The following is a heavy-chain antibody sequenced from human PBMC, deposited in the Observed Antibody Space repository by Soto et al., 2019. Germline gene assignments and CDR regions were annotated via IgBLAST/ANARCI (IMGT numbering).Heavy chain of an antibody. CDR3: AKDRSRGWYRAFDI. CDR1: GFTFSNYA. Sequence: EVQLLESGGGLVQPGGSLRLSCAASGFTFSNYAMSWVRQAPGKGLEWVSGISYSGVNTYYADSVKGRFTISRDNSKNTLYLQLDSLRAEDTAVYSCAKDRSRGWYRAFDIWGQGTIVTVSS. V-gene: IGHV3-23*01. J-gene: IGHJ3*02. CDR2: ISYSGVNT. D-gene: IGHD6-19*01.